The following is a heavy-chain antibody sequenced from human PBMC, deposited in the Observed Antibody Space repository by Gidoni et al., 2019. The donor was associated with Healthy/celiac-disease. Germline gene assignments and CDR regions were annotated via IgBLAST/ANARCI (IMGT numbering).Heavy chain of an antibody. CDR3: ARVYDFWSGGHYMDV. J-gene: IGHJ6*03. CDR2: ISSSSSTI. D-gene: IGHD3-3*01. V-gene: IGHV3-48*02. CDR1: GFTFSSYS. Sequence: EVQLVESGGGLVQPGGSLRLSCAASGFTFSSYSMNWVRQAPGKGLEWVSYISSSSSTIYYADSVKGRFTISRDNAKNSLYLQMNSLRDEDTAVYYCARVYDFWSGGHYMDVWGKGTTVTVSS.